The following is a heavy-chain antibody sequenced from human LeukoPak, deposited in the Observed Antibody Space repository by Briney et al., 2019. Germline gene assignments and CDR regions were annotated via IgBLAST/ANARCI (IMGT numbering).Heavy chain of an antibody. V-gene: IGHV4-31*03. CDR2: IYYSGST. CDR1: GGSISSGGYY. J-gene: IGHJ4*02. CDR3: ARIGYSGYDFDY. Sequence: PSETLSLTCTVSGGSISSGGYYWSWIRQHPGKGLEWIGYIYYSGSTYYNPSLKSRVTISVDTSNNQFSLKLGSVTAADTAVYYCARIGYSGYDFDYWGQGTLVTVSS. D-gene: IGHD5-12*01.